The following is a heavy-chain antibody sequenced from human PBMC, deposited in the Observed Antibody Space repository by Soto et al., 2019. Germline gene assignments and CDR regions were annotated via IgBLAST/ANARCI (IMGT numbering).Heavy chain of an antibody. CDR2: ISYDGSRK. V-gene: IGHV3-30*18. Sequence: GGSLRLSCAASGFSFSSYDIHWVRQAPGKGLEWVALISYDGSRKYYADSVKGLSTISRDNSKNTLYLEVNSLRTEDTAVYYCAKAYSGPFDVWGQGTMVTVS. CDR1: GFSFSSYD. J-gene: IGHJ3*01. D-gene: IGHD1-26*01. CDR3: AKAYSGPFDV.